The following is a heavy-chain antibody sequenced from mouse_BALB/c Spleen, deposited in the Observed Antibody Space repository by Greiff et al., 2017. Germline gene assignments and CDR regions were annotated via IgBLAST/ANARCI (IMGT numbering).Heavy chain of an antibody. CDR2: ISSGSSTI. J-gene: IGHJ2*01. CDR3: ARGQLLRYPDY. CDR1: GFTFSDYG. D-gene: IGHD1-1*01. Sequence: EVQLVESGGGLVQPGGSRKLSCAASGFTFSDYGMAWVRQAPGKGPEWVAFISSGSSTIYYADTVKGRFTISRDNPKNTLFLQMTSLRSEDTAMYYCARGQLLRYPDYWGQGTTLTVSS. V-gene: IGHV5-17*02.